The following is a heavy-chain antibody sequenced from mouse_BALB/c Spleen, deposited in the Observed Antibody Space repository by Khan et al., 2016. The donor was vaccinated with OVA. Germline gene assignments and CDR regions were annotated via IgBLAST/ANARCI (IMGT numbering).Heavy chain of an antibody. CDR1: GYSITSDYA. CDR3: ARSVTITTVVATDVDY. J-gene: IGHJ2*01. D-gene: IGHD1-1*01. V-gene: IGHV3-2*02. CDR2: ISYSGRT. Sequence: EVQLQESGPGLVKPSQSLSLTCTVTGYSITSDYAWNWIRQFPGNKLEWMGYISYSGRTSYNPSLKSRISITRDTSKNPFFLPLNSVTTEDTATYYCARSVTITTVVATDVDYWGQGTTLTVSS.